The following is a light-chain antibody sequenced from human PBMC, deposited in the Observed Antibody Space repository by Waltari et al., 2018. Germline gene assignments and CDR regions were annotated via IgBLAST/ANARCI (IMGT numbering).Light chain of an antibody. V-gene: IGKV3-20*01. J-gene: IGKJ2*02. CDR3: QQYVSSPPWT. CDR2: GSS. CDR1: QSVSSSY. Sequence: EIVLTQSPGTLSLSPGEGATLSCRASQSVSSSYLAWYQQKPGQAPRLLIYGSSSRATGIPDRFSGSGSGTDFTLTISRLEPEDFAVYYCQQYVSSPPWTFGQGTKLEIK.